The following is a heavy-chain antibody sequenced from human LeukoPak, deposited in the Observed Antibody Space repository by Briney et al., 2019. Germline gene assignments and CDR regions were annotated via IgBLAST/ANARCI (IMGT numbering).Heavy chain of an antibody. Sequence: GGSLRLSCAASGFTFSGYWMHWVRQTPGKGLVWVSRITPDGSSTSYVDSVKGRFTVSRDNAKNTLYLQMNSLRDEDTAVYYCARDGCGSAFDIWGQGTMVTVSS. CDR3: ARDGCGSAFDI. CDR2: ITPDGSST. D-gene: IGHD2-21*01. CDR1: GFTFSGYW. J-gene: IGHJ3*02. V-gene: IGHV3-74*01.